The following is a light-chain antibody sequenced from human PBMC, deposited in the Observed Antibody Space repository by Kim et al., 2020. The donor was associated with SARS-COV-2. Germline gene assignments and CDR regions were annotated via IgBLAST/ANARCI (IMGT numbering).Light chain of an antibody. Sequence: DLVMTQSPDSLAVSLGERATINCKSTQSLLYASNNKNYLAWYQQRPGQPPKLLIYWASTRESGIPDRFSGSGSGTDFTLTINNLQAEDVALYYWQQYYTSPYTFGQGTKLEI. V-gene: IGKV4-1*01. CDR1: QSLLYASNNKNY. CDR3: QQYYTSPYT. J-gene: IGKJ2*01. CDR2: WAS.